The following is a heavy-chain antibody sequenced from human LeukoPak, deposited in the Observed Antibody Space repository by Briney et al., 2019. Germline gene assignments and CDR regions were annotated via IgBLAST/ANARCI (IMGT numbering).Heavy chain of an antibody. D-gene: IGHD2/OR15-2a*01. V-gene: IGHV3-66*01. J-gene: IGHJ4*02. CDR3: ASRVVLASTKSGFDY. Sequence: GGSLRLSCAASGFTVSGNYMSWVRQAPGKGLEWVSIIYSADNTYYADSVKGRFTISRDNSKNTLYLQMNSLRAEDTAVYFCASRVVLASTKSGFDYWGQGTLATVSS. CDR1: GFTVSGNY. CDR2: IYSADNT.